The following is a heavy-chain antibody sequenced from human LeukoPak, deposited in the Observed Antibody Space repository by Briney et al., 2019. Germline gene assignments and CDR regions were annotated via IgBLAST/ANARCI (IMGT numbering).Heavy chain of an antibody. D-gene: IGHD3-9*01. J-gene: IGHJ4*02. Sequence: GRSLRLSCAASGFTFSDYYMSWIRQVPGKGLEWVSYIGRSGTTIHYADSVKGRFTIFWDNAKKSLYLQMNSLRAEDTAVYYCARSGKIYFDWLLDYWGQGTLVTVSS. CDR1: GFTFSDYY. CDR3: ARSGKIYFDWLLDY. CDR2: IGRSGTTI. V-gene: IGHV3-11*04.